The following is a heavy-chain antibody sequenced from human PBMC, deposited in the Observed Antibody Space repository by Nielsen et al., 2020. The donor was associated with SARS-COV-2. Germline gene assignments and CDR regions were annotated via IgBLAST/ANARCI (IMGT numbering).Heavy chain of an antibody. CDR3: ARSYYDYYFDY. Sequence: GGSLRLSCAASGFTFSSYGMHWVRQAPGKGLEWVAVIWYDGSNKYYADSVKGRFTIPRDNSKNTLYLQMNSLRAEDTAVYYCARSYYDYYFDYWGQGTLVTVSS. D-gene: IGHD5-12*01. CDR1: GFTFSSYG. J-gene: IGHJ4*02. V-gene: IGHV3-33*01. CDR2: IWYDGSNK.